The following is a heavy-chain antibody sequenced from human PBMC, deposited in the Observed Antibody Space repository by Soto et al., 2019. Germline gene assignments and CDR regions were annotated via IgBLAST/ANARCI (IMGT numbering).Heavy chain of an antibody. Sequence: QVQLVQSGAEVKKPGASVKVSCKASGYTFTSYGISWVRQAPGQGLEWMGWISAYKGNTNYAQKRQGRXTXTXXTSTSTAYMELRSLRSDDPAVYYCARGRGAYGMDVWGQGTTVTVSS. CDR3: ARGRGAYGMDV. CDR2: ISAYKGNT. J-gene: IGHJ6*02. V-gene: IGHV1-18*01. CDR1: GYTFTSYG.